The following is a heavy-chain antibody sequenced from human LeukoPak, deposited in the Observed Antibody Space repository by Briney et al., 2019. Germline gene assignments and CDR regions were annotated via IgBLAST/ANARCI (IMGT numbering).Heavy chain of an antibody. Sequence: ASVKVSCKASGGTFSSYAISWVRQAPGQGLEWMGWMNPNSGNTGYAQKFQGRVTMTRNTSISTAYMELSSLRSEDTAVYYCARVPTVAGTADDYWGQGTLVTVSS. CDR2: MNPNSGNT. D-gene: IGHD6-19*01. CDR3: ARVPTVAGTADDY. J-gene: IGHJ4*02. V-gene: IGHV1-8*02. CDR1: GGTFSSYA.